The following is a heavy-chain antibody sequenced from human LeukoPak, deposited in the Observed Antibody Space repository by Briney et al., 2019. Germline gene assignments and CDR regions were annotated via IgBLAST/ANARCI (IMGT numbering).Heavy chain of an antibody. V-gene: IGHV4-34*01. CDR3: ASSLYSSGWS. CDR2: INHSGST. J-gene: IGHJ5*02. D-gene: IGHD6-19*01. Sequence: SETLSLTCAVYGGSFSGYYWSWIRQPPGKGLEWIGEINHSGSTNYNPSLKSRVTISVDTSKNQFSLKLSSVTAADTAVYYCASSLYSSGWSWGQGTLVTVSS. CDR1: GGSFSGYY.